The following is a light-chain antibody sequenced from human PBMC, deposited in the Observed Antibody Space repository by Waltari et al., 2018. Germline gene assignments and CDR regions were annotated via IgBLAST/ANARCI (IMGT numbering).Light chain of an antibody. J-gene: IGKJ3*01. CDR1: QSLVHTDGKTY. CDR2: EVS. Sequence: IVLTQTTLSLSVTPGQPASISCKSSQSLVHTDGKTYLYWYLQNAGQPQQLLIHEVSDRFTGVPPRFGGSGSGTDFTRKISRVEAEDVGIYYCMQSIQLPLFTFGPGTKVEIK. CDR3: MQSIQLPLFT. V-gene: IGKV2D-29*01.